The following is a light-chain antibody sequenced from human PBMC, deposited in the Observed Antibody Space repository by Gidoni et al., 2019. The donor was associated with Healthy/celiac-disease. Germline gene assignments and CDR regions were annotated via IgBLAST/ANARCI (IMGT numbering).Light chain of an antibody. J-gene: IGLJ3*02. CDR3: GTWDSSLSAGV. CDR1: SSNIGNTY. V-gene: IGLV1-51*01. CDR2: DNK. Sequence: SVLTQPPSVSAAPGQKVTISCSGSSSNIGNTYVSWYQQLPGTAPKLLIYDNKKRPSGIPDRFSGSKSGTSATLGITGLQTGDEADYYCGTWDSSLSAGVFGGGTKLTVL.